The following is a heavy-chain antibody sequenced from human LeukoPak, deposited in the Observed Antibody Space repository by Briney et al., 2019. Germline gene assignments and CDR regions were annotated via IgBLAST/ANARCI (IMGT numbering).Heavy chain of an antibody. J-gene: IGHJ3*01. CDR2: IYYSGSS. D-gene: IGHD3-10*01. V-gene: IGHV4-59*01. Sequence: SETLTLTCTVSGGSISGYYWSWIRQPPGKGLEWIGYIYYSGSSKFNTSLKSRVTISVDTSKNQFPLKLSSVTAADTAVYNCARGGLESDYHATDGFDFWGQGTIVSVSS. CDR3: ARGGLESDYHATDGFDF. CDR1: GGSISGYY.